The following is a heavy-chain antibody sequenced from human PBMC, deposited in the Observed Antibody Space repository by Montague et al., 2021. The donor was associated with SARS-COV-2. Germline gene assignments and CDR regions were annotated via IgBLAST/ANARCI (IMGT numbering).Heavy chain of an antibody. Sequence: SLRLSCAASGFTFSSYAMHWVRQAPGKGLEWVAVISYAEYNKYYADSVKGRFTISRDNSKNTLYLQMASLRPDDTAVYYCASDAYGDHVGFFHHWGQGSLVTVSS. J-gene: IGHJ1*01. CDR2: ISYAEYNK. D-gene: IGHD4-17*01. CDR1: GFTFSSYA. CDR3: ASDAYGDHVGFFHH. V-gene: IGHV3-30-3*01.